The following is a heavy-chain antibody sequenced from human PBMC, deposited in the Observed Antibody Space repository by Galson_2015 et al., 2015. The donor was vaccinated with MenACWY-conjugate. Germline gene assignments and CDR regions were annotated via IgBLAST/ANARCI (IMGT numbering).Heavy chain of an antibody. V-gene: IGHV3-74*01. CDR1: GFTFNNYW. CDR3: ARDNNWSFDS. J-gene: IGHJ4*02. CDR2: IKAGGSFS. Sequence: ALRLSCAASGFTFNNYWMHWVRQPPGKGLEWISYIKAGGSFSNYADSVKGLFTISTDNAKNMVYLQMDGLGDEDTAVYFCARDNNWSFDSWGQGTLVTVSS. D-gene: IGHD1-1*01.